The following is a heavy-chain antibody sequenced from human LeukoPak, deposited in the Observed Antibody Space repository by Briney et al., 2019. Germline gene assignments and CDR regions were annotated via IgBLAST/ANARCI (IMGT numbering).Heavy chain of an antibody. J-gene: IGHJ1*01. Sequence: PGGSLRLPCEASGFTFSSYAMSWVRQAPGKGLEWVSVISGSGGSTYYADSVKGRFTISRDNSKNTLYLQMNSLRAEDTAVYYCAKEIYGDSTGGRFQHWGQGTLVTVSS. CDR3: AKEIYGDSTGGRFQH. CDR1: GFTFSSYA. D-gene: IGHD4-17*01. V-gene: IGHV3-23*01. CDR2: ISGSGGST.